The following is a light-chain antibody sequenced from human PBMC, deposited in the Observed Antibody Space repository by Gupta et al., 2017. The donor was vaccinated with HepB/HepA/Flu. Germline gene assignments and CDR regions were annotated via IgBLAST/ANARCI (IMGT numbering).Light chain of an antibody. CDR1: SSDVGGYNY. CDR3: SSYTSSISVV. V-gene: IGLV2-14*03. CDR2: DVS. Sequence: HSALTQPASVSGSPGQSITISCPGTSSDVGGYNYVSWYQQHPGKAPKLVTYDVSYRPSGVSNRFSGSKSGNTASLTISGLQAEDEADYYCSSYTSSISVVFGGGTKLTVL. J-gene: IGLJ2*01.